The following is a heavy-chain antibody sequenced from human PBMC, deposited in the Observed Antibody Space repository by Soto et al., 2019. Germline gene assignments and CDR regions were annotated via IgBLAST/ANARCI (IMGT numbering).Heavy chain of an antibody. J-gene: IGHJ4*02. V-gene: IGHV3-23*01. CDR3: AKGDEYSSSYYFDY. Sequence: GGSLRLSCAASGFTFSSYAMSWVRQAPGKGLEWVSAISGSGDSTYYADSVTGRFTISRENSKNTLYQQMNSRRAEDTAVYCGAKGDEYSSSYYFDYWGQGTLVTVSS. D-gene: IGHD6-6*01. CDR2: ISGSGDST. CDR1: GFTFSSYA.